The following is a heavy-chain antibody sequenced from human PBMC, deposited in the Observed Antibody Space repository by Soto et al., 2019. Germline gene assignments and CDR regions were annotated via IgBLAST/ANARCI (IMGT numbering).Heavy chain of an antibody. D-gene: IGHD2-21*02. CDR2: IYYSGST. J-gene: IGHJ4*02. Sequence: QVQLQESGPGLVKPSQTLSLTCTVSGGSISSGDYYWSWIRQPPGKGREWIGYIYYSGSTYYNPSLKSRVTISVDTSKNQFSLKLSSVTAADTAVYYCARDVPPTYCGGDCYENDYWGQGTLVTVSS. V-gene: IGHV4-30-4*01. CDR1: GGSISSGDYY. CDR3: ARDVPPTYCGGDCYENDY.